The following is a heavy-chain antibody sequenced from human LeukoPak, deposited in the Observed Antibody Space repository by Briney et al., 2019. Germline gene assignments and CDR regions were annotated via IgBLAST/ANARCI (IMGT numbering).Heavy chain of an antibody. CDR1: GYTFTSYY. Sequence: GASVKVSCKASGYTFTSYYMHWVRQAPGQGLEWMGIINPSGGSTSYAQKFQGRVTMTSDTSTSTVYMELSSLRSEDTAVYYWARGSSGWYFDYWGQGTLVTVSS. CDR2: INPSGGST. D-gene: IGHD6-19*01. V-gene: IGHV1-46*01. CDR3: ARGSSGWYFDY. J-gene: IGHJ4*02.